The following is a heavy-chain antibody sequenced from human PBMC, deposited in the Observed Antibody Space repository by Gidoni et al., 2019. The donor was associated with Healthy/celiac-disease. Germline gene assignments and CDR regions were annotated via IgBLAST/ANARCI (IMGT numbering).Heavy chain of an antibody. CDR2: ISSNGGST. J-gene: IGHJ4*02. Sequence: EVQLVESGGGLVQPGGSLRLSCSASGFTFSSYAMQWVRQAPGKGLEYVSAISSNGGSTYYADSVKGRFTISRDNSKNTLYLQMSSLRAEDTAVYYCVKGQAVAGLDYWGQGTLVTVSS. V-gene: IGHV3-64D*06. CDR3: VKGQAVAGLDY. D-gene: IGHD6-19*01. CDR1: GFTFSSYA.